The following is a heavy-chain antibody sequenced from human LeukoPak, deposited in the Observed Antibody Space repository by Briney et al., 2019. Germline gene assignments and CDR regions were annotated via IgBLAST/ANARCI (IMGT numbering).Heavy chain of an antibody. Sequence: GGSLRLSCAASGFTFSSYAMSWVRQAPGKGLEWVAVISYDGSNKYYADSVKGRFTISRDNSKNTLYLQMNSLRAEDTAVYYCARAGSDYGDYASFDYWGQGTLVTVSS. J-gene: IGHJ4*02. V-gene: IGHV3-30-3*01. CDR2: ISYDGSNK. CDR3: ARAGSDYGDYASFDY. D-gene: IGHD4-17*01. CDR1: GFTFSSYA.